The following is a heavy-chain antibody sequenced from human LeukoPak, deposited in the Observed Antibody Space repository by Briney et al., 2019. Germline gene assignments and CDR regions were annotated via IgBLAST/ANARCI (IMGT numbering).Heavy chain of an antibody. Sequence: SETLSLTCTVSGGSISSRTYYWAWIRQPPGKGLEWIGSIYYSGSTYYNPSLKSRVTISVDASKIQFSLKLSSVTAADTAVYYCVRRIIVGVHNWFDPWGQGTLVTVSS. CDR3: VRRIIVGVHNWFDP. CDR1: GGSISSRTYY. CDR2: IYYSGST. D-gene: IGHD1-26*01. J-gene: IGHJ5*02. V-gene: IGHV4-39*01.